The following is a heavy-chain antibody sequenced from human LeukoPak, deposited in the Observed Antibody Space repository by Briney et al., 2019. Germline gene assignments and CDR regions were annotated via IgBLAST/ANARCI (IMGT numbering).Heavy chain of an antibody. Sequence: NPSQTLSLTCTVSGGSISSGSYYWSWIRQPAGKGLEWIGHIYTSGSTTYNPSLKSRVTISVDTSKNQFSLKLSSVTAADTAVYYCARDRGGNDDAFDIWGQGTMVTVSS. CDR3: ARDRGGNDDAFDI. V-gene: IGHV4-61*09. CDR2: IYTSGST. CDR1: GGSISSGSYY. D-gene: IGHD4-23*01. J-gene: IGHJ3*02.